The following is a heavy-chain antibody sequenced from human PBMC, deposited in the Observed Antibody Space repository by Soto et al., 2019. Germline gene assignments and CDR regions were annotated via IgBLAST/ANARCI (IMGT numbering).Heavy chain of an antibody. CDR3: VRENSGWSRAQGY. CDR1: GFTVSSDH. CDR2: IYVGGDT. J-gene: IGHJ4*02. Sequence: EMPLVESGGGLAQPGGSLRLSCAASGFTVSSDHMSWVRQVPGKGLEWVSVIYVGGDTFYADSMKGRFTISRDNSKNTLYLQMDGLRAEDTAIYYCVRENSGWSRAQGYWGQGNLVTVSS. D-gene: IGHD6-19*01. V-gene: IGHV3-66*01.